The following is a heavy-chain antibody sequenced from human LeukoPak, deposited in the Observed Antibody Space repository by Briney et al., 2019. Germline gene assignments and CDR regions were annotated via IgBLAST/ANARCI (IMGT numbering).Heavy chain of an antibody. J-gene: IGHJ3*02. CDR2: TNAGNGNT. V-gene: IGHV1-3*01. CDR1: GYTFTSYA. D-gene: IGHD2-15*01. Sequence: GASVKVSCKASGYTFTSYAMHWVRQAPGQRLEWMGWTNAGNGNTKYSQKFQGRVTITRDTSASTAYMELSSLRSEDTAVYYCARGAVVVAATQCGGDCYDAFDIWGQGTMVTVSS. CDR3: ARGAVVVAATQCGGDCYDAFDI.